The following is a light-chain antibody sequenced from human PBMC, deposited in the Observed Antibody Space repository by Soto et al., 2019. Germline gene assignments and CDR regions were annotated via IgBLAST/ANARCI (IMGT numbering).Light chain of an antibody. CDR1: QSVSSSY. CDR3: QQYGSSGT. CDR2: GAS. J-gene: IGKJ1*01. V-gene: IGKV3-20*01. Sequence: EIVVTESPGTLSLSPRERATLACWASQSVSSSYLAWYQQKPGHAPRLLIYGASSRATGIPDRFSGSGSGTDFTLTISRLEPEDFAVYYCQQYGSSGTFGQGTKVDIK.